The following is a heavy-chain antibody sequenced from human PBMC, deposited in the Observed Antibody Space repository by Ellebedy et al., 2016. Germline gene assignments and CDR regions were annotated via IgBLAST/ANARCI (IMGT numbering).Heavy chain of an antibody. CDR1: GDSISSGAYT. Sequence: LRLSXAVSGDSISSGAYTWSWIRQAPGRGLEWIGYIFHTGSTKYGPSLKSRVTMSIDMSRNHFSLKLTSVTAADTAVYYCAGGGGAVVDTLDIWGQGAMVTVSS. J-gene: IGHJ3*02. CDR3: AGGGGAVVDTLDI. D-gene: IGHD3-22*01. CDR2: IFHTGST. V-gene: IGHV4-30-2*01.